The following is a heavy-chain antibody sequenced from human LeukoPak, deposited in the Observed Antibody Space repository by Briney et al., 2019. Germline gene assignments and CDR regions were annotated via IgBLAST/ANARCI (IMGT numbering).Heavy chain of an antibody. D-gene: IGHD3-10*01. CDR2: IIPIFGTA. CDR1: GYTFTSYG. J-gene: IGHJ3*02. Sequence: SVKVSCKASGYTFTSYGISWVRQAPGQGLEWMGGIIPIFGTANYAQKFQGRVTITTDESTSTAYMELSSLRSEDTAVYYCATRGITMVSGAFDIWGQGTMVTVSS. CDR3: ATRGITMVSGAFDI. V-gene: IGHV1-69*05.